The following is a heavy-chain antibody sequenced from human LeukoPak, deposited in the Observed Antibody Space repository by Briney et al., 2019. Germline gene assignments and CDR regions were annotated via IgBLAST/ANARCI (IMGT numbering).Heavy chain of an antibody. D-gene: IGHD6-13*01. V-gene: IGHV4-38-2*02. J-gene: IGHJ6*03. CDR2: IYHSGST. CDR3: ARIYSSSWYVYYYYMDV. Sequence: SETLSLTCTVSGYSISSGYYWGWIRQPPGKGLEWIGSIYHSGSTYYNPSLKSRVTISVDTSKNQFSLKLSSVTAADTAVYYCARIYSSSWYVYYYYMDVWGKGTTVTVSS. CDR1: GYSISSGYY.